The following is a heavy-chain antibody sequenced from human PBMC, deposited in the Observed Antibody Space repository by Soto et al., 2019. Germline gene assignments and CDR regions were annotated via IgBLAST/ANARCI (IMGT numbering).Heavy chain of an antibody. J-gene: IGHJ5*02. D-gene: IGHD6-13*01. CDR1: GGSISRCCSY. Sequence: SETMSLTCTVSGGSISRCCSYWVRKRQPPGKGLEWIGSIYYSGSTYYNPSLKSRVTISVDTSKNQFSLKLSSVTAADTAVYYCAKGPWQPPHCFAPWGLGTLVTVSS. CDR2: IYYSGST. V-gene: IGHV4-39*01. CDR3: AKGPWQPPHCFAP.